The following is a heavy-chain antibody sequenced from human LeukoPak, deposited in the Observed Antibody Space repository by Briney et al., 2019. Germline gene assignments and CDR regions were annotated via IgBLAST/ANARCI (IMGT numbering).Heavy chain of an antibody. D-gene: IGHD1-1*01. J-gene: IGHJ4*02. Sequence: SETLSLTCAVYGGSFSGYYWSWIRQPPGKGLEWIGEINHSGSTNYDPSLKSRVTISVDTSKNQFSLKLSSVTAADTAVYYCASGRPHKSIWDYWGQGTLVTVSS. V-gene: IGHV4-34*01. CDR2: INHSGST. CDR1: GGSFSGYY. CDR3: ASGRPHKSIWDY.